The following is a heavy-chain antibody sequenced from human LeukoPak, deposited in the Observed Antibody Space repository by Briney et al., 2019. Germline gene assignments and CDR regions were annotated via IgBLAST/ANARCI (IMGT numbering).Heavy chain of an antibody. V-gene: IGHV1-8*03. CDR1: GYTFTSYD. CDR2: MNPNSGNT. J-gene: IGHJ3*02. D-gene: IGHD6-6*01. Sequence: GASVKVSCKASGYTFTSYDINWVRQATGQGLEWMGWMNPNSGNTGYAQKFQGRVTITRNTSISTAYMELCSLRSEDTAVYYCAREAARDAFDIWGQGTMVTVSS. CDR3: AREAARDAFDI.